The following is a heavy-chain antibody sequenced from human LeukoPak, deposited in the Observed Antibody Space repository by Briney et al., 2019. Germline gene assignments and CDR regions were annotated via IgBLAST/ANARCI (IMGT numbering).Heavy chain of an antibody. CDR2: INSDGSST. D-gene: IGHD3-22*01. CDR1: GFTFSSYW. J-gene: IGHJ6*02. V-gene: IGHV3-74*01. Sequence: GVSLRLSCAASGFTFSSYWMHWVRQAPGKGLVWVSRINSDGSSTSYADSVKGRFTISSDNAKTTLYLQMNSLRAEDTAVYFCARALGSSGYGPMEGWGQGTTVIVS. CDR3: ARALGSSGYGPMEG.